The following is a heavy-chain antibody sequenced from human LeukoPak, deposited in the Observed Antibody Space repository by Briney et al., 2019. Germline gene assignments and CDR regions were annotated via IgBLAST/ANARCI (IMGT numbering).Heavy chain of an antibody. V-gene: IGHV3-74*01. CDR3: AKDEMATITGDY. J-gene: IGHJ4*02. Sequence: GTSLRLSCAASGFTFSSYWMHWIRQTPGKGPVWVSRINSDGTTITYADSVRGRFTISRDNSKNTLYLQMNSLRAEDTAAYYCAKDEMATITGDYWGQGTLVTVSS. CDR1: GFTFSSYW. D-gene: IGHD5-24*01. CDR2: INSDGTTI.